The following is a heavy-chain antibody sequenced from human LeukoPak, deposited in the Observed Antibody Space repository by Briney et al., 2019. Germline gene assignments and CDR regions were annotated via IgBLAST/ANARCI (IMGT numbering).Heavy chain of an antibody. CDR1: GGSISSYY. D-gene: IGHD1-26*01. Sequence: SETLSLTCTVSGGSISSYYWSWIRQPPGEGLEWIGYIYYNGDTNYSPSLKSRVTISVDTSKNQFSLKLSSVIAADTAVYYCASGTYFYFDYWGQGTLVTVSS. V-gene: IGHV4-59*08. CDR2: IYYNGDT. CDR3: ASGTYFYFDY. J-gene: IGHJ4*02.